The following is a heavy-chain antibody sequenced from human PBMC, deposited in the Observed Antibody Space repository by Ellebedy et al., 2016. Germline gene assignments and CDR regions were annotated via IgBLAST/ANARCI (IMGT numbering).Heavy chain of an antibody. CDR2: IYTAGDS. CDR3: ARFLEDNSDGFDA. Sequence: GGSLRLSXVASGFSVSSHYMTWVRQAPGKGLDWVSIIYTAGDSYYAASVKGRFTVSRDKSKNIFYLQMNSLRADDTAVYFCARFLEDNSDGFDAWGLGTRVTVSS. J-gene: IGHJ3*01. CDR1: GFSVSSHY. D-gene: IGHD5-24*01. V-gene: IGHV3-53*01.